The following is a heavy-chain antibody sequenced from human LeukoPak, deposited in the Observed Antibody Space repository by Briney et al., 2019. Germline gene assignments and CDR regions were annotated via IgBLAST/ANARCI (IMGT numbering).Heavy chain of an antibody. CDR2: IYHSGST. V-gene: IGHV4-38-2*01. CDR1: GYSISSGYY. Sequence: SETLSLTCAVSGYSISSGYYWGWIRQPPGKGLEWIGSIYHSGSTYYNPSLKSRVTISVDTSKNQFSLKLSSVTAADTAVYYCASHWEWLPHYYFDYWGQGTLVTVSS. D-gene: IGHD3-3*01. CDR3: ASHWEWLPHYYFDY. J-gene: IGHJ4*02.